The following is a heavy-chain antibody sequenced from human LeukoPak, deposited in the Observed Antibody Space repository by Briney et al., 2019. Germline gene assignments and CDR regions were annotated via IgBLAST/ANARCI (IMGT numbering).Heavy chain of an antibody. J-gene: IGHJ3*02. CDR1: GGSFSSGSYY. V-gene: IGHV4-61*01. CDR3: ARPTIAVAGHHAFDI. D-gene: IGHD6-19*01. Sequence: SETLSLTCTVSGGSFSSGSYYWSWIRQPPGKGLEWIGYIYYSGSTNYNPSLTRRVTISVDTSKNQFSLKLSSVTAADTAVYYCARPTIAVAGHHAFDISGQGTTVTVSS. CDR2: IYYSGST.